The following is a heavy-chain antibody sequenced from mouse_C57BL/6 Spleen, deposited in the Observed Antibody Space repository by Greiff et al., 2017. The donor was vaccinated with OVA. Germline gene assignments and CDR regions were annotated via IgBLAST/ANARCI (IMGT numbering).Heavy chain of an antibody. CDR3: ARSRDYYSHYLDY. Sequence: EVQLQQPGAELVMPGASVKLSCKASGYTFTDYNMHWVKQSHGKSLEWIGYINPNNGGTSYNQKFKGKATLTVNKSSITAYMERRSLTSEASAVYYCARSRDYYSHYLDYWGQGTTLTVSS. CDR2: INPNNGGT. CDR1: GYTFTDYN. J-gene: IGHJ2*01. V-gene: IGHV1-22*01. D-gene: IGHD2-12*01.